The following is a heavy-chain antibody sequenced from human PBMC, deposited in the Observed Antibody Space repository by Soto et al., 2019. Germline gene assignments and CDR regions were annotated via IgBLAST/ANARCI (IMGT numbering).Heavy chain of an antibody. CDR2: INHSGST. V-gene: IGHV4-34*01. Sequence: SETLSLTCAVYGGSFSGYYWSWIRQPPGKGLEWIGEINHSGSTNYNPSLKSRVTISVDTSKNQFSLKLSSVTAADTAVYYCERGLRDYDFWSGYYHDAFDIWGQGTMVTVSS. CDR1: GGSFSGYY. D-gene: IGHD3-3*01. J-gene: IGHJ3*02. CDR3: ERGLRDYDFWSGYYHDAFDI.